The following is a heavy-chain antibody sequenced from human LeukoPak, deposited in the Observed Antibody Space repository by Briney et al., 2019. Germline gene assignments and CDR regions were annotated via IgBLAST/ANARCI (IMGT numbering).Heavy chain of an antibody. CDR3: AKENNYYGSGSPCYFDY. CDR1: GFTFSSHG. V-gene: IGHV3-23*01. D-gene: IGHD3-10*01. J-gene: IGHJ4*02. Sequence: GGSLRLSCVASGFTFSSHGMNWVRQAPGKGLEWVSGITSGTRTYYADSVTGRFTISRDNSKNTLYLQMNSLRAEDTAVYYCAKENNYYGSGSPCYFDYWGQGTLVTVSS. CDR2: ITSGTRT.